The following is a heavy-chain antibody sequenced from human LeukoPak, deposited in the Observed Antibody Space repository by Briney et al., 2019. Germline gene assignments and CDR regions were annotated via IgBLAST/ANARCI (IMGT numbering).Heavy chain of an antibody. CDR3: ARDPYSGSYGNYYYYFMDV. J-gene: IGHJ6*03. CDR2: ITSGSSYR. D-gene: IGHD1-26*01. V-gene: IGHV3-21*01. Sequence: PGGSLRLSYAASGFTFSSYNMNWVRQAPGKGLEWVSSITSGSSYRFYADSVKGRITISRDNAKNSLYLPMNSLRAEDTAVYYCARDPYSGSYGNYYYYFMDVWGKGTTVTISS. CDR1: GFTFSSYN.